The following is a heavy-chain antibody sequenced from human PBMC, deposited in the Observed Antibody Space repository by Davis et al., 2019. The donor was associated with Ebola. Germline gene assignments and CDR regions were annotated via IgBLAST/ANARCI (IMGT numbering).Heavy chain of an antibody. Sequence: ASVKVSCKASGYSFTDYAMNWVRQAPGQGLEWMGWINTNTGDPTYAQGFTGRFVFSLDTSVSTTYLQISSLKAEDTAVYYCARGRSIADYWGQGTLVTVSS. CDR3: ARGRSIADY. J-gene: IGHJ4*02. D-gene: IGHD6-6*01. V-gene: IGHV7-4-1*02. CDR2: INTNTGDP. CDR1: GYSFTDYA.